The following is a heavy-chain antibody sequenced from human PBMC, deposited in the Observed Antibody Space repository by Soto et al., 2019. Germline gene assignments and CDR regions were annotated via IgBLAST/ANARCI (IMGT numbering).Heavy chain of an antibody. CDR3: ARDEKVLYDRNSPEYYYFGVDV. CDR1: GYTFTSYY. J-gene: IGHJ6*02. CDR2: INPSGGTS. D-gene: IGHD3-22*01. V-gene: IGHV1-46*01. Sequence: ASVKVSCKASGYTFTSYYIHWVRQAPGQGLEWMGVINPSGGTSTSAQKFQGRVTMTTDTSTSTASLELSSLRSKDTAVFYCARDEKVLYDRNSPEYYYFGVDVWGQGTTVTVSS.